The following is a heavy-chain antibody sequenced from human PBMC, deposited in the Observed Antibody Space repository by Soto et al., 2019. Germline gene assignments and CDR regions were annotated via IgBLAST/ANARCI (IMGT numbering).Heavy chain of an antibody. Sequence: EVQLVESGGGLVKPGGSLRLSCAASGFTFSSYSMNWVRQAPGKGLEWVASISSSSSYIYYAESVKGRFTISRDNAKNSLYLQMNSLRAEDTAVYYCARGATVTTYYYYYYMDVWGKGTTVTVSS. CDR2: ISSSSSYI. V-gene: IGHV3-21*01. CDR1: GFTFSSYS. D-gene: IGHD4-4*01. CDR3: ARGATVTTYYYYYYMDV. J-gene: IGHJ6*03.